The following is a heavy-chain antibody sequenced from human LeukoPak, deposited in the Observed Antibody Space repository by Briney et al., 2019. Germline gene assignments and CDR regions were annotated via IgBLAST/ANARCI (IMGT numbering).Heavy chain of an antibody. CDR3: AREGGIAVAGTLY. D-gene: IGHD6-19*01. CDR1: GFTVSSNY. J-gene: IGHJ4*02. Sequence: GGSLRLSCAASGFTVSSNYMSWVRQAPGKGLEWVSVIYSGGSTYYADSVKGRFTISRDNSKNTLYLQMNSLRAEDTAVYYCAREGGIAVAGTLYWGQGTLVTVSS. CDR2: IYSGGST. V-gene: IGHV3-66*01.